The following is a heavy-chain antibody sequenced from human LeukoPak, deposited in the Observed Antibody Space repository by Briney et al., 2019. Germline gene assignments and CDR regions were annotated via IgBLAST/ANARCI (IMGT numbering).Heavy chain of an antibody. CDR1: GGSISSYY. D-gene: IGHD1-26*01. J-gene: IGHJ4*02. CDR3: ARESGSYPYFDY. CDR2: IHYSGST. V-gene: IGHV4-59*01. Sequence: PSETLSLTCTVSGGSISSYYWSWIRQPPGKGLEWIGYIHYSGSTNYNPSLKSRVTISVDTSKNQFSLKLSSVTAADTAVYYCARESGSYPYFDYWGQGTLVTVSS.